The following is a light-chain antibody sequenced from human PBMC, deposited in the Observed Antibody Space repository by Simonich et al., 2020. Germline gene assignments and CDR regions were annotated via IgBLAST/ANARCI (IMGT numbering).Light chain of an antibody. CDR1: QSVSSN. V-gene: IGKV3-15*01. CDR2: GAS. Sequence: EIVMTQSPATLSVSPGERATLSCRARQSVSSNLAWYHQKPGQAPRLLIYGASTRATGIPARFSGSGSGTEFTLTISSLQSEDFAVYYCQQYNNCWTFGQGTKVEIK. J-gene: IGKJ1*01. CDR3: QQYNNCWT.